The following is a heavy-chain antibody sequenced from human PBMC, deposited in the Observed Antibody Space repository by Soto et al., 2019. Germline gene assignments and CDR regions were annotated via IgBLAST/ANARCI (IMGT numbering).Heavy chain of an antibody. V-gene: IGHV5-10-1*01. CDR1: GYSFTSYW. CDR3: ARPRSSGYSTKDVFDX. CDR2: IDPTDSYT. Sequence: PGEALKISCKGFGYSFTSYWISWVRQMPGKGLEWMVKIDPTDSYTKYSPSFQGHVTISVDKSIDTAYLEWNSLKSSDTAMYYCARPRSSGYSTKDVFDXWGQGTMVTVS. J-gene: IGHJ3*02. D-gene: IGHD3-22*01.